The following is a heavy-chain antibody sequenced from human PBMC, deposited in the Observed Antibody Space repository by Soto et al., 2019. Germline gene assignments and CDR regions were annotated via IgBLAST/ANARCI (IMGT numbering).Heavy chain of an antibody. CDR1: GFTFSYG. CDR3: AREGYCSGGGCYSGMDV. Sequence: QVQLVESGGGVVQPGRSLRLSCEASGFTFSYGFHGVRQPPGKGLEWVAVIWWDGSNKFYADSVKGRFTISRDNSKKTLYLQMNSLRAEDTAVYYCAREGYCSGGGCYSGMDVRGQGTTVTVSS. CDR2: IWWDGSNK. D-gene: IGHD2-15*01. V-gene: IGHV3-33*01. J-gene: IGHJ6*02.